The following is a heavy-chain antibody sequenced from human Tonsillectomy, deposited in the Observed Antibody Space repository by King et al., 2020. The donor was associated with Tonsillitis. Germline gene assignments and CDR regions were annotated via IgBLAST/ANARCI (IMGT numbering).Heavy chain of an antibody. D-gene: IGHD3-10*01. Sequence: VQLVESGGGVVQPGRSLRLSCAASGFTFDIYVMNWVRQAPGKGLEWVALIWYDGTRKYYADSVEGRFTISRDNSKNTVYLQMNSLRAEDTAVYYCARGEGRLWFGEDAFDIWGQGTMVTVSS. CDR1: GFTFDIYV. J-gene: IGHJ3*02. CDR3: ARGEGRLWFGEDAFDI. V-gene: IGHV3-33*01. CDR2: IWYDGTRK.